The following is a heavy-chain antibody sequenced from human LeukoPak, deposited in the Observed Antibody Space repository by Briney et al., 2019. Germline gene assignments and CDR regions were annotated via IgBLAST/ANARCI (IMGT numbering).Heavy chain of an antibody. CDR3: ARSGSGSYYNLIHD. D-gene: IGHD3-10*01. J-gene: IGHJ4*02. Sequence: ATVKVSCKASVYTFTGYYMHWVRQAPGQGLEWMGWINPNSGGTNYAQKFQGRVTMPRDTSISTAYMELSRLRSDDTAVYYCARSGSGSYYNLIHDWGQGTLVTVSS. CDR2: INPNSGGT. CDR1: VYTFTGYY. V-gene: IGHV1-2*02.